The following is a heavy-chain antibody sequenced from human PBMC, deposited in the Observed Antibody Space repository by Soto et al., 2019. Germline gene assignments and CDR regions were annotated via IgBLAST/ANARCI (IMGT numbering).Heavy chain of an antibody. CDR2: INSNGGGT. CDR1: GYTFSTYA. Sequence: GGSLRLSCAASGYTFSTYAMHWVRQAPGKGLEYVSVINSNGGGTFYANSVKGRFTISRDNSKNTLYLQMGSLRVEDTGVYYCARAPGYSGYDALDYWGQGTLVTVSS. D-gene: IGHD5-12*01. CDR3: ARAPGYSGYDALDY. V-gene: IGHV3-64*01. J-gene: IGHJ4*02.